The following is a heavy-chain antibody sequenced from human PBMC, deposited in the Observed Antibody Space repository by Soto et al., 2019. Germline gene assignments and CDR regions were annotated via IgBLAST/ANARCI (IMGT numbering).Heavy chain of an antibody. V-gene: IGHV4-38-2*02. CDR1: GYSISSGYY. D-gene: IGHD3-3*01. CDR2: IYHSGST. CDR3: ARDTPIFGVAIMAGWFDP. J-gene: IGHJ5*02. Sequence: PSETLSLTCAVSGYSISSGYYWGWIRQPPGKGLEWIGSIYHSGSTYYNPSLKSRVTISVDTSKNQFSLKLSSVTAADTAVYYRARDTPIFGVAIMAGWFDPWGSGILVTISS.